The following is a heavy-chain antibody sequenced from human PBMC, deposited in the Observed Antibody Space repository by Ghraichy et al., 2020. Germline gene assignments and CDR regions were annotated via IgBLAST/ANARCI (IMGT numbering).Heavy chain of an antibody. D-gene: IGHD6-19*01. CDR3: ARHSSGWHFDY. V-gene: IGHV4-59*08. CDR1: GGSISGYY. Sequence: LSLTCTVSGGSISGYYWSWIRQPPGKGLEWIGYVYYSGSTNYSPSLKTRVTISVDTSKNQFSLKLSSVTAADTAVYYCARHSSGWHFDYWGQGTVVSVSS. J-gene: IGHJ4*02. CDR2: VYYSGST.